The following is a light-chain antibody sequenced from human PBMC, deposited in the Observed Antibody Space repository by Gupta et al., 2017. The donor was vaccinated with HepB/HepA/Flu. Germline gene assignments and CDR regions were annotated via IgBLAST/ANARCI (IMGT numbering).Light chain of an antibody. Sequence: QSALTQPASVSVSPGQSIIISFPGTSSDVGSDNLVSWYQQYPGKAPKLLIYEVSKRPSGVSNRFSGSKSGNTASLTISGLQAEDEADYYCCSYAGSRAFWVFGGGTKVTVL. V-gene: IGLV2-23*02. CDR3: CSYAGSRAFWV. CDR1: SSDVGSDNL. CDR2: EVS. J-gene: IGLJ3*02.